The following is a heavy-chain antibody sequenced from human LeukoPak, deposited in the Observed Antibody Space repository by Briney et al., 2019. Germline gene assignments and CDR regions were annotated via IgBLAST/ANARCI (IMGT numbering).Heavy chain of an antibody. D-gene: IGHD5-18*01. J-gene: IGHJ4*02. CDR3: TTDLAMAIRGDY. Sequence: SGRSLRLSCAASGFTFSSYAMHWVRQAPGKGLEWVGRIKSKTDGGTTDYAAPVKGRFTISRDDSKNTLYLQMNSLKTEDTAVYYCTTDLAMAIRGDYWGQGTLVTVSS. CDR1: GFTFSSYA. V-gene: IGHV3-15*01. CDR2: IKSKTDGGTT.